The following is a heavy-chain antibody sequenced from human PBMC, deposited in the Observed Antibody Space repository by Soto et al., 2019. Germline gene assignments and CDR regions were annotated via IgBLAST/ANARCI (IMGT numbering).Heavy chain of an antibody. V-gene: IGHV4-31*03. CDR2: IYYTGNS. CDR1: GGSITTNGHY. CDR3: AREQWGFDS. D-gene: IGHD6-19*01. J-gene: IGHJ4*02. Sequence: QVQLQESGPELVKPSQTLSLTCSVSGGSITTNGHYWTWIRQHPGQGLDWIAYIYYTGNSYLNPSLKSRISISGDKSTTQSSLELRSVTAAATAVYYCAREQWGFDSWGQGTMVTVSS.